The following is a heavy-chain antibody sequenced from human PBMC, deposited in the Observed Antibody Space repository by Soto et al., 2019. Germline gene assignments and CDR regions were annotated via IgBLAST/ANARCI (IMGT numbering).Heavy chain of an antibody. Sequence: SCKGSGYSFAGYWITWVRQKPGKGLEWMGRIDPSDSQTYYSPSFRGHVTISVTKSITTVFLQWSSLRASDTAMYYCARQIYDSDTGPNFQYYFDSWGQGTPVTVSS. CDR3: ARQIYDSDTGPNFQYYFDS. CDR1: GYSFAGYW. D-gene: IGHD3-22*01. J-gene: IGHJ4*02. V-gene: IGHV5-10-1*01. CDR2: IDPSDSQT.